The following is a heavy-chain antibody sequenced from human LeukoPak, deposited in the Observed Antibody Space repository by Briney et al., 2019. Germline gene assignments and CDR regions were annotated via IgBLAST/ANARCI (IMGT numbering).Heavy chain of an antibody. Sequence: ASVKVSCKPSGYTFTSYYMHWVRQAPGQGLEWMGIINPSGGSTSYAQKFQGRVTMTRDTSTSTVYMELSSLRSEDTAVYYCARRYCSGGSCYSAFDYWGQGTLVTVSS. CDR2: INPSGGST. V-gene: IGHV1-46*01. CDR3: ARRYCSGGSCYSAFDY. J-gene: IGHJ4*02. D-gene: IGHD2-15*01. CDR1: GYTFTSYY.